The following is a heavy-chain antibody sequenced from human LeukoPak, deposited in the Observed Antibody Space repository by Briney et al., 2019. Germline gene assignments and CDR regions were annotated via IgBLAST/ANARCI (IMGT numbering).Heavy chain of an antibody. J-gene: IGHJ5*02. Sequence: SETLSLTCIVSGYSVRSAYYWGWIRQPPGKGLEWIGNIYHSGSTYYNSSLKSRVTISVDTSKNQFSLKLNSLTAADTAVYYCARVRSGSSTNCFDPWGQGTLVTVSS. CDR3: ARVRSGSSTNCFDP. V-gene: IGHV4-38-2*02. CDR2: IYHSGST. D-gene: IGHD3-3*01. CDR1: GYSVRSAYY.